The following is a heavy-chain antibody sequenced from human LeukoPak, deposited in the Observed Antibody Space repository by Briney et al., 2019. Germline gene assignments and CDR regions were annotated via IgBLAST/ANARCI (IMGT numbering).Heavy chain of an antibody. Sequence: GGSLRLSCAVSGFTFSNFWMSWVRRAPGRGREWVANIHPEGNEKYHVECGKGRFTISRDNAKNSLFLQMNGLRVEDTAVYYCARGDAFSGDHWGQGTLVTVSS. CDR1: GFTFSNFW. CDR2: IHPEGNEK. V-gene: IGHV3-7*04. J-gene: IGHJ4*02. CDR3: ARGDAFSGDH.